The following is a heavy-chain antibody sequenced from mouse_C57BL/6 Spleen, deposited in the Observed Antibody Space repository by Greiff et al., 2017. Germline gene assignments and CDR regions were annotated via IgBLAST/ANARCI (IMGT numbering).Heavy chain of an antibody. CDR3: ARGTPYYYAMDY. Sequence: EVTLVESGGGLVKPGGSLKLSCAASGFTFSDYGMHWVRQAPEKGLEWVAYISSGSSTIYYADTVKGRFTISRDNAKNTLFLQMTSLRSEDTAMYYCARGTPYYYAMDYWGQGTSVTVSS. J-gene: IGHJ4*01. CDR2: ISSGSSTI. CDR1: GFTFSDYG. V-gene: IGHV5-17*01.